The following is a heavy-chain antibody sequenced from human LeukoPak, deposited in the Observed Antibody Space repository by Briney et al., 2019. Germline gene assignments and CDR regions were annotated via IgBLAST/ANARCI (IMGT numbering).Heavy chain of an antibody. Sequence: GGSLRLSCAASGFTFSSYWMSWVRQAPGKGLEWVANIKQDGSEKYYVDSVKGRFTISRDNAKNSLYLQMNSLRAEDTAVYYCAKDLFTMIVVVRPSFDIWGQGTMVTVSS. D-gene: IGHD3-22*01. V-gene: IGHV3-7*01. J-gene: IGHJ3*02. CDR2: IKQDGSEK. CDR1: GFTFSSYW. CDR3: AKDLFTMIVVVRPSFDI.